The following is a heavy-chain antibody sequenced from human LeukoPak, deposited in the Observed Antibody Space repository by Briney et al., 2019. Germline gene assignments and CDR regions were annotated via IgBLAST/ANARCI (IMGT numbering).Heavy chain of an antibody. CDR2: ISSSSSTI. D-gene: IGHD1-26*01. V-gene: IGHV3-48*01. Sequence: PGGSLRLSCAASGFTFSSYSMNWVRQAPGKELEWVSYISSSSSTIYYADSVKGRFTISRDNAKNSLYLQMNSLRAEDTAVYYCARERMGATNWFDPWGQGTLVTVSS. CDR3: ARERMGATNWFDP. CDR1: GFTFSSYS. J-gene: IGHJ5*02.